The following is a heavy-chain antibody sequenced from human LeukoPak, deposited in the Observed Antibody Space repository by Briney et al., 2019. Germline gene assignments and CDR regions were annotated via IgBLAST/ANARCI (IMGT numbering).Heavy chain of an antibody. Sequence: ASVKVSCKTSEYSFNSHHVHWVRQAPGQGLEWMGINFFHDGTTSNTQKFPGRFTMTRDTSTSTVYMELSSLRSEDTAVYYCARDSGNYHYDMDVWGQGTTVIVSS. CDR1: EYSFNSHH. V-gene: IGHV1-46*02. CDR3: ARDSGNYHYDMDV. J-gene: IGHJ6*02. CDR2: NFFHDGTT. D-gene: IGHD3-10*01.